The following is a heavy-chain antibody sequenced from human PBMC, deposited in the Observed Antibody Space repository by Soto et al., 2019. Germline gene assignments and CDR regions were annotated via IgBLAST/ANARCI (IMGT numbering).Heavy chain of an antibody. CDR3: ARDPNYYDSSGYFHYYYYGMDV. CDR1: GGTFSSYT. Sequence: QVQLVQSGAEVKKPGSSVKVSCKASGGTFSSYTITWVRQAPGQGLEWMGGITPMFGTPNYAQKFRGRVTITADESTSTAYMELSSLRSEDTAMYYCARDPNYYDSSGYFHYYYYGMDVWGQGTTVTVSS. D-gene: IGHD3-22*01. J-gene: IGHJ6*02. CDR2: ITPMFGTP. V-gene: IGHV1-69*01.